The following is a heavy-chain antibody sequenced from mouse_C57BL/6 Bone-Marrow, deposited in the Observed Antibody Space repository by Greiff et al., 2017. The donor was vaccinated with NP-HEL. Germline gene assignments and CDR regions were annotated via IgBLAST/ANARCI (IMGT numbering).Heavy chain of an antibody. V-gene: IGHV5-12*01. CDR1: GFTFSDYY. D-gene: IGHD2-3*01. CDR3: ARHGYFWYFDV. J-gene: IGHJ1*03. CDR2: ISNGGGST. Sequence: EVKLQEFGGGLVQPGGSLKLSCAASGFTFSDYYMYWVRQTPEKRLEWVAYISNGGGSTYYPDTVKGRFTISRDNAKNTLYLQMSRLKSEDTAMYYCARHGYFWYFDVWGTGTTVTVSS.